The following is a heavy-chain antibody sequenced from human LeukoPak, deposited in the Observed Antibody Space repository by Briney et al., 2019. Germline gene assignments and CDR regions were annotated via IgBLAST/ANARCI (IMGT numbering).Heavy chain of an antibody. V-gene: IGHV4-59*08. Sequence: SETLSLTCTVSGGSISSYYWSWIRQPPWKGLEWIGYIYNIGSSNYNPSLKSRVTISVNTSKNQFSLKLSSVTAADTAVYYCARHDIRNDYLFYFDYWGQGTLVTVSS. CDR2: IYNIGSS. J-gene: IGHJ4*02. CDR1: GGSISSYY. CDR3: ARHDIRNDYLFYFDY. D-gene: IGHD3-16*01.